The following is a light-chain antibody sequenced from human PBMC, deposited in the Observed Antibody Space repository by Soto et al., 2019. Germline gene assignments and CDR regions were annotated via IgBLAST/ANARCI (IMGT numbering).Light chain of an antibody. CDR1: QNVYNN. Sequence: EIVMTQSPATLSASPGEGATLSCKAGQNVYNNLAWYQQRPGQPPRLLIYDASTRATGISARFSGSGYVTECTLTISSLQSEALAVYFCQQCRNWALTFGGGNKVVIK. CDR3: QQCRNWALT. CDR2: DAS. V-gene: IGKV3-15*01. J-gene: IGKJ4*01.